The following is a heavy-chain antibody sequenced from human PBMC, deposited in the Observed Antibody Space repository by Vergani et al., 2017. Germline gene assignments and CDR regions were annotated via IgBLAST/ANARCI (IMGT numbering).Heavy chain of an antibody. CDR2: IYWIDDK. CDR1: GFSLSTSGVG. V-gene: IGHV2-5*01. D-gene: IGHD3-9*01. Sequence: QITLKESGPTLVKPTQTLTLTCTFSGFSLSTSGVGVGWISQPPGKALEWLALIYWIDDKRYSPSLKSRLTITKDTSKNQVVLTMTNMDPVDTATYYCTHERCIDWSLDCSSQGSLVTV. J-gene: IGHJ4*01. CDR3: THERCIDWSLDC.